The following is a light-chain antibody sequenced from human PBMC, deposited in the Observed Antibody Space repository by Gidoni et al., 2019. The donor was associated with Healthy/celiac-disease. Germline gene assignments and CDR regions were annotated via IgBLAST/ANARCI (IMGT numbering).Light chain of an antibody. CDR2: EGS. J-gene: IGLJ2*01. V-gene: IGLV2-23*01. CDR1: SSDVGSYNL. Sequence: QSALPQPASLSGSPGQSITLSCPGTSSDVGSYNLVSWYHQHPGKAPKLMIYEGSKRPPGVSNRFSGSKSGNTASLTISGLQAEDEADYYCCSYAGSSTVVFGGGTKLTVL. CDR3: CSYAGSSTVV.